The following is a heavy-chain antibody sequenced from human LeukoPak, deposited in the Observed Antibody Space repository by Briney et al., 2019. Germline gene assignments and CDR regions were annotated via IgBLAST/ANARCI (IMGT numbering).Heavy chain of an antibody. D-gene: IGHD6-13*01. CDR2: INTNTGNP. Sequence: ASVKVSCKASGYTFTSYAMNWVRQAPGQGLEWMGWINTNTGNPTYAQGFTGRFVFSLDTSVSTAYLQISSLKAEDTAVYYCARDSGQEYSSSWYRVNWFDPWGQGTLVTVSS. J-gene: IGHJ5*02. V-gene: IGHV7-4-1*02. CDR3: ARDSGQEYSSSWYRVNWFDP. CDR1: GYTFTSYA.